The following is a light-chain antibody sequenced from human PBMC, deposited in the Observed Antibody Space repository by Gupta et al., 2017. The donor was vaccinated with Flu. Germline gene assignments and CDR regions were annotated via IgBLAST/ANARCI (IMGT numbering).Light chain of an antibody. CDR1: SGSIDTNY. CDR2: EDN. J-gene: IGLJ2*01. CDR3: QSYDSFNRYVV. V-gene: IGLV6-57*01. Sequence: FMLTPPHSVSESPGTTVTISFTRSSGSIDTNYVQWYQQRPDSSPTIVIYEDNVRPSVVPDRFSGSIDTSSNSASLTIAGLKTEDEADYFCQSYDSFNRYVVFGGGTKLTVL.